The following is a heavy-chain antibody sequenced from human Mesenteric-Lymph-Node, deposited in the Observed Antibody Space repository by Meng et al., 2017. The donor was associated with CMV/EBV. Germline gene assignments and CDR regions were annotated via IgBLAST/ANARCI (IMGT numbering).Heavy chain of an antibody. CDR3: ARVRGYCATTNCYTWFDP. J-gene: IGHJ5*02. V-gene: IGHV4-34*01. Sequence: GSFRGYFWSWIRQLPGKGLEWIGDINHSGSTNYNPSLKGRVTISVDTSKNQFSLKLSSVTAADTAVYYCARVRGYCATTNCYTWFDPWGQGTLVTVSS. CDR2: INHSGST. CDR1: GSFRGYF. D-gene: IGHD2-2*02.